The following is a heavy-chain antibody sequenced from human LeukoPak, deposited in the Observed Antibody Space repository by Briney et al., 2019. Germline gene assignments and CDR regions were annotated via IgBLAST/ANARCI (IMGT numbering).Heavy chain of an antibody. D-gene: IGHD6-6*01. V-gene: IGHV4-34*01. CDR2: INHSGST. Sequence: SETLSLTCAVYGGSFSGYYWSWIRQPPGKGLEWIGEINHSGSTNYNPSLKSRVTISVDTSKNQFSLKLSSVTAADTAEYYCARLGSSSSIDYWGQGTLVTVSS. J-gene: IGHJ4*02. CDR1: GGSFSGYY. CDR3: ARLGSSSSIDY.